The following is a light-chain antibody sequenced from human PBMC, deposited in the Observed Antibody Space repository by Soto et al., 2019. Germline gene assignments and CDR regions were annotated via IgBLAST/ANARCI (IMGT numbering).Light chain of an antibody. CDR3: QQYGSSPPT. Sequence: EIVLTQSPGTLSLSPGERATLSCRASQSVSSSYLAWYQQKPGQAPRLLIYGASSRATGIPDRFSGSGSGTDFTLSISRLEAEDFAVYYCQQYGSSPPTFGQGKKVEIK. V-gene: IGKV3-20*01. CDR1: QSVSSSY. J-gene: IGKJ1*01. CDR2: GAS.